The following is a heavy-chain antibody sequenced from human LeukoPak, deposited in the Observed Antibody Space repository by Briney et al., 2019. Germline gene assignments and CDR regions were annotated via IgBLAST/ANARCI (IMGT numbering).Heavy chain of an antibody. CDR2: ISAYNGYT. Sequence: GASVKVSCKASGYTSTSYAIGWVRQAPGQGLEWMGWISAYNGYTNYAQSLQGRVTMTTDTSTSTAYMELRSLRSDDTAMYYCAGVGGNYEGLIDYWGQGTLVTVSS. D-gene: IGHD1-26*01. J-gene: IGHJ4*02. CDR1: GYTSTSYA. V-gene: IGHV1-18*01. CDR3: AGVGGNYEGLIDY.